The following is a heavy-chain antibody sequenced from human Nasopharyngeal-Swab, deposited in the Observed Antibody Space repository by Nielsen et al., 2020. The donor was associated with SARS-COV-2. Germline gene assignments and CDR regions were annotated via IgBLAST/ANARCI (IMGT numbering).Heavy chain of an antibody. D-gene: IGHD5-12*01. J-gene: IGHJ4*02. CDR3: ARLGYSGYGARGFDY. Sequence: WVRQAPGQGLEWMGGIIPIFGTANYAQKFQGRVTITRDTSASTAYMELSSLRSEDTAVYYCARLGYSGYGARGFDYWGQGTLVTVSS. V-gene: IGHV1-69*05. CDR2: IIPIFGTA.